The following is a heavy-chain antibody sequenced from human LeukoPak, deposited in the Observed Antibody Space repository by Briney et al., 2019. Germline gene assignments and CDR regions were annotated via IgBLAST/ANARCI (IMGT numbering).Heavy chain of an antibody. CDR1: GYTFTGYY. CDR3: ARLQRSSTSLQ. J-gene: IGHJ4*02. D-gene: IGHD6-13*01. Sequence: ASVKVSCKASGYTFTGYYMHWVRQAPGQGLEWMARINPNTGGTNYAQRFQGRVTMTRDTSISTAYMELSRLRSDDTAVYYCARLQRSSTSLQWGQGTLVTVSS. V-gene: IGHV1-2*06. CDR2: INPNTGGT.